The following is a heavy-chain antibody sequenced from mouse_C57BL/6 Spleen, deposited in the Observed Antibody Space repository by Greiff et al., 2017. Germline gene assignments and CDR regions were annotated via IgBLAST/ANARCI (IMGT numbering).Heavy chain of an antibody. CDR3: ARWGTTVVASTGPHAWFAY. Sequence: QVQLQQPGAELVKPGASVKLSCKASGYTFTSYWMHWVKQRPGQGLEWIGMIHPNSGSTNYNEKFKSKATLTVDKSSSTAYMQLSSLTSEDSAVYYCARWGTTVVASTGPHAWFAYWGQGTLVTVSA. V-gene: IGHV1-64*01. CDR2: IHPNSGST. CDR1: GYTFTSYW. J-gene: IGHJ3*01. D-gene: IGHD1-1*01.